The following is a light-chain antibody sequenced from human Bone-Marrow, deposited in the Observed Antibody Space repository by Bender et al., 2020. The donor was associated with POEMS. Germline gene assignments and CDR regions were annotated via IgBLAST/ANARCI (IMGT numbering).Light chain of an antibody. Sequence: QSVLTQPPSASGTPGQRVTISCSGSSSNIGTNPVNWYQQLPGTAPNLLIYINNQRPSGVPDRFSGSKSGTSASLAITGLQTGDEADYYCGTWDTSLSAYVFGTGTKVTVL. CDR2: INN. V-gene: IGLV1-44*01. J-gene: IGLJ1*01. CDR3: GTWDTSLSAYV. CDR1: SSNIGTNP.